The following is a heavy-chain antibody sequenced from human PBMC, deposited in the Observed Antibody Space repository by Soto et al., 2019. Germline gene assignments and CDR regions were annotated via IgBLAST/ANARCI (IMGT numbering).Heavy chain of an antibody. J-gene: IGHJ4*02. D-gene: IGHD3-9*01. V-gene: IGHV1-69*13. Sequence: SVKVSCKASGGTFSSYAISWVRQAPGQGLEWMGGIIPIFGTANYAQKFQGRVTITADESTSTAYMELSSLRSEDKAVYYCASPRGGLRYFDWLFDYWGQGTLVTVSS. CDR1: GGTFSSYA. CDR3: ASPRGGLRYFDWLFDY. CDR2: IIPIFGTA.